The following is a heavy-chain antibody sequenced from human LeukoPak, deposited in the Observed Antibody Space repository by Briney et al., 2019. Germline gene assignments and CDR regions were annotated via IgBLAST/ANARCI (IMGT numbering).Heavy chain of an antibody. CDR1: GDSVPSNSAA. J-gene: IGHJ4*02. Sequence: SQTLSLTCAISGDSVPSNSAAWNWIRQSPSRGLEWLGRTYYRSKWYYDYAVAVKSRISINPDTSKNQFSLQLSSVTPEDTAVYYCARDPVGGSTIFDYWGQGTLVTVSS. V-gene: IGHV6-1*01. CDR2: TYYRSKWYY. D-gene: IGHD1-26*01. CDR3: ARDPVGGSTIFDY.